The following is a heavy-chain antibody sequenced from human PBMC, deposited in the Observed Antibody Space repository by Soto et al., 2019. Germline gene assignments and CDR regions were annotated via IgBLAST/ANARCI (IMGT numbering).Heavy chain of an antibody. Sequence: GGSLRLSCAASGFTFDDYAMHWVRQAPGKGLEWVSGISWNSGSIGYADSVKGRFTISRDNAKNSLYLQMNSLRAEDTALYYCARIESSSSGPIDYWGQGTLVTVSS. J-gene: IGHJ4*02. CDR3: ARIESSSSGPIDY. V-gene: IGHV3-9*01. CDR1: GFTFDDYA. D-gene: IGHD6-6*01. CDR2: ISWNSGSI.